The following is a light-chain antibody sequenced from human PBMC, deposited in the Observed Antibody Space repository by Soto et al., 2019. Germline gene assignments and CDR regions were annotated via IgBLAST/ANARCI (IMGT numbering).Light chain of an antibody. CDR3: QQYGSSPLT. J-gene: IGKJ4*01. CDR2: GAS. Sequence: EIVLTQSPGTLSLSPGERATLSCRASQSVSSSYLAWYQQKPGQAPRLLIYGASSRATGIPDRFSGSGSGTDFTLTISRLEPEDFEVYYWQQYGSSPLTFGGGTKVEIK. CDR1: QSVSSSY. V-gene: IGKV3-20*01.